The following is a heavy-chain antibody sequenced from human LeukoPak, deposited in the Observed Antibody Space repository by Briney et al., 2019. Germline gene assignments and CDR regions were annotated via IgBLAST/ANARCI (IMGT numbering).Heavy chain of an antibody. CDR3: AIGQEDRGGWYNGNRSYYYYYYMDV. D-gene: IGHD1/OR15-1a*01. J-gene: IGHJ6*03. V-gene: IGHV4-59*11. Sequence: SETLSLSCTVSGGSISSHYWSWIRQPPGKGLEWIGYIYYSGSTNYNPSLKSRVTISVDTSKNQFSLKLSSVTAADTAVYYCAIGQEDRGGWYNGNRSYYYYYYMDVWGKGTTVTVSS. CDR2: IYYSGST. CDR1: GGSISSHY.